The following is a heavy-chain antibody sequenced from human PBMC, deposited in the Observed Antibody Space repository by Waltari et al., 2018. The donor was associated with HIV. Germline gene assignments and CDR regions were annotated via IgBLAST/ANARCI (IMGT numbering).Heavy chain of an antibody. V-gene: IGHV3-30*18. D-gene: IGHD4-17*01. CDR2: ISYDGGNK. CDR1: GVTFSGYD. Sequence: QVQLVESGGGVVHPGRYLRLSCAASGVTFSGYDMHWVRQAPGKGLEWVAVISYDGGNKYYADAVKGRFTISRDKSKNTLYLQMNSLRAEDTAVYYCAKVKPDYGDYLYYFDYWGQGTLATVSS. CDR3: AKVKPDYGDYLYYFDY. J-gene: IGHJ4*02.